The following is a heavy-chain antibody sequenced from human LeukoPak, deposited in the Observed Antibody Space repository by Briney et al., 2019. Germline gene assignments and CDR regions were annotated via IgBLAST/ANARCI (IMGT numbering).Heavy chain of an antibody. CDR3: ARGQGAFYYGSGSYTPN. CDR2: ISSSSSYI. V-gene: IGHV3-21*04. D-gene: IGHD3-10*01. J-gene: IGHJ4*02. CDR1: GFTFSSYS. Sequence: PGGSLRLSCAASGFTFSSYSMNWVRQAPGKGLEWVSSISSSSSYIYYADSVKGRFTIPRDNAKNSLYLQMNSLRAEDTAVYYCARGQGAFYYGSGSYTPNWGQGTLVTVSS.